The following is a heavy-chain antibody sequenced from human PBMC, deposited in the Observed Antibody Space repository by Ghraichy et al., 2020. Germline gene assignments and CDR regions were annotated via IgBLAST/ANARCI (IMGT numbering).Heavy chain of an antibody. CDR3: AKDVGSGSYYIVY. CDR1: GFTFSSYG. D-gene: IGHD1-26*01. CDR2: ISYDGSNK. J-gene: IGHJ4*02. Sequence: GGSLNISCAASGFTFSSYGMHWVRQAPGKGLEWVAVISYDGSNKYYADSVKGRFTISRDNSKNTLYLQMNSLRAEDTAVYYCAKDVGSGSYYIVYWGQGTLVTVSS. V-gene: IGHV3-30*18.